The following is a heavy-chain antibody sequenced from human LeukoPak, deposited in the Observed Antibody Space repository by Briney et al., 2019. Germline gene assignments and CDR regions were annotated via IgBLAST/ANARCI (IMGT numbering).Heavy chain of an antibody. V-gene: IGHV4-34*01. Sequence: SETLSLTCAVYGGSFSGYYWSWIRQPPRKGLEWIGEINHSGSTNYNPSIKSRVTISVDTFKNQFSLKLSSVTAADTAVYYCARSYCSSTSCYAAYYYYMDVWGKGTTVTVSS. CDR1: GGSFSGYY. J-gene: IGHJ6*03. CDR3: ARSYCSSTSCYAAYYYYMDV. D-gene: IGHD2-2*01. CDR2: INHSGST.